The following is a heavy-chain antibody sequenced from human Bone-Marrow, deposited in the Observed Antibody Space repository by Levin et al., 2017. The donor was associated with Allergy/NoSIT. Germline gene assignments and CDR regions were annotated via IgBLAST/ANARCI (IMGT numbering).Heavy chain of an antibody. CDR2: IYPGDSDT. CDR1: GYSFTSYW. Sequence: GESLKISCKGSGYSFTSYWIGWVRQMPGKGLEWMGIIYPGDSDTRYSPSFQGQVTISADKSISTAYLQWSSLKASDTAMYYCARHAGGRRYCSSTSCSTEGWFDPWGQGTLVTVSS. CDR3: ARHAGGRRYCSSTSCSTEGWFDP. V-gene: IGHV5-51*01. D-gene: IGHD2-2*01. J-gene: IGHJ5*02.